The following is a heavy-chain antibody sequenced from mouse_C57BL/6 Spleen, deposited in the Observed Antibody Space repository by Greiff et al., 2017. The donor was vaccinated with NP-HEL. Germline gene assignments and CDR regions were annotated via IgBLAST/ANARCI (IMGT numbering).Heavy chain of an antibody. D-gene: IGHD3-2*02. Sequence: EVKLVESGGGLVQPGGSLKLSCAASGFTFSDYYMYWVRQTPEKRLEWVAYISNGGGSTYYPDTVKGRFTISRDNAKNTLYLQMSRLKSEDTAMYYCARDSSGYFDYWGQGTTLTVSS. CDR2: ISNGGGST. CDR3: ARDSSGYFDY. CDR1: GFTFSDYY. J-gene: IGHJ2*01. V-gene: IGHV5-12*01.